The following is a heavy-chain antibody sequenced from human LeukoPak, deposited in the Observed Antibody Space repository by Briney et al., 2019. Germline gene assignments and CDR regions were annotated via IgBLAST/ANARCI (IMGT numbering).Heavy chain of an antibody. Sequence: SETLSLTCTVSGGSISNFYWSWIRQPAGKGLEWIGRVYTTGDTNYISSLKSRVTVSIDTSRNKFSLKLSSVTAADTAVYYCARGGAHQPDHSHFYQFMDVWGKGTTVTVSS. J-gene: IGHJ6*03. CDR2: VYTTGDT. D-gene: IGHD1-26*01. V-gene: IGHV4-4*07. CDR1: GGSISNFY. CDR3: ARGGAHQPDHSHFYQFMDV.